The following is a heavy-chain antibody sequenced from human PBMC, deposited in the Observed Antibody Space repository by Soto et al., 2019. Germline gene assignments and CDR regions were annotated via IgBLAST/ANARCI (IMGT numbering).Heavy chain of an antibody. V-gene: IGHV3-23*01. Sequence: AGGSLRLSCAASGFTFSNHAMTWVRQAPGRGLEWVSAIDGGGGRTHYGDSVKGRFIISRDNSKNALYLQMNSLRADDTAVYYCXKDREVHSGRVRGFFDFWGQGTPVTVSS. D-gene: IGHD3-10*02. J-gene: IGHJ4*02. CDR3: XKDREVHSGRVRGFFDF. CDR1: GFTFSNHA. CDR2: IDGGGGRT.